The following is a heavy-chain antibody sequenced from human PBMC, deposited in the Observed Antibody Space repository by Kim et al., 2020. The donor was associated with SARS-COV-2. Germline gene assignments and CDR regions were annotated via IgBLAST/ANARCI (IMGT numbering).Heavy chain of an antibody. Sequence: SETLSLTCTVSGGSISSYYWSWIRQPPGKGLEWIGYIYYSVSTNYNPSLKSRVTISVDTSKNQFSLKLSSVTAADTAVYYCARSWALNTVTTHYYAMDVWSQGTTVNVYS. D-gene: IGHD4-17*01. CDR2: IYYSVST. V-gene: IGHV4-59*01. CDR3: ARSWALNTVTTHYYAMDV. J-gene: IGHJ6*02. CDR1: GGSISSYY.